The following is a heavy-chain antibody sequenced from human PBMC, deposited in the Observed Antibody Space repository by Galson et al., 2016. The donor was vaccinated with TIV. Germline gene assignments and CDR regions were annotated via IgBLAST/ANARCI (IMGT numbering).Heavy chain of an antibody. J-gene: IGHJ4*02. Sequence: SLRLSCAASGFTFDDYDFSWVRQAPGKGLEWVSSINWNGASTGHADSVRGRFTISRDNAKNSLYLQMNDLRVEDTAFYHCAREVTCGGACYYSDFWGQGTLVTVSS. D-gene: IGHD2-21*02. V-gene: IGHV3-20*01. CDR1: GFTFDDYD. CDR2: INWNGAST. CDR3: AREVTCGGACYYSDF.